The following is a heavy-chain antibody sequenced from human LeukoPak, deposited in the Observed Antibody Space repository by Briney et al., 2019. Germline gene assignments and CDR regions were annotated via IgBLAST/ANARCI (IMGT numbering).Heavy chain of an antibody. CDR1: GFTFSSYS. D-gene: IGHD6-13*01. CDR2: ISSSSSTI. Sequence: GGSLRLSCAASGFTFSSYSMNWVRQAPGKGLEWASYISSSSSTIYYADSVKGRFTISRDNAKNSLYLQMNSLRDEDTAVYYCARDRPGYSSSWYYFDYWGQGTLVTVSS. CDR3: ARDRPGYSSSWYYFDY. J-gene: IGHJ4*02. V-gene: IGHV3-48*02.